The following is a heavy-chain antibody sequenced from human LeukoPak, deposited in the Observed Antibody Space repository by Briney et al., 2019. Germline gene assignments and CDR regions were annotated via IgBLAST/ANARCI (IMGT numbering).Heavy chain of an antibody. CDR3: ARAVVVAANHGYWFDP. V-gene: IGHV7-4-1*02. J-gene: IGHJ5*02. D-gene: IGHD2-15*01. CDR1: GYTFTGYY. CDR2: INTNTGNP. Sequence: ASVKVSCKASGYTFTGYYMHWVRQAPGQGLEWMGWINTNTGNPTYAQGFTGRFVFSLDTSVSTAYLQISSLKAEDTAVYYCARAVVVAANHGYWFDPWGQGTLVTVSS.